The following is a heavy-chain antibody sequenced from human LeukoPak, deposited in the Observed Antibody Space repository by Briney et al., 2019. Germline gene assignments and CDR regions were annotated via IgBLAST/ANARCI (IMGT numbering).Heavy chain of an antibody. Sequence: GGSLRLSCAASGFIFSSYSINWVRQAPGKGLEWISYISSSGGTINYADSVKGRFTISRDNAQYSLHLLVDSLRVEDTAVYFCARGGLGSWTFDSWGQGALVTVSS. CDR1: GFIFSSYS. CDR2: ISSSGGTI. V-gene: IGHV3-48*04. CDR3: ARGGLGSWTFDS. D-gene: IGHD1-26*01. J-gene: IGHJ4*02.